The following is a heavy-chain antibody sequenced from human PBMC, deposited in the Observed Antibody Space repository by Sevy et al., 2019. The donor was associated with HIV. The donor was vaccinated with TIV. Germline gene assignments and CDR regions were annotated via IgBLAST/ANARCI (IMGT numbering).Heavy chain of an antibody. Sequence: GGSLRLSCAASGFTFSSYGMSWVRQAPGKGLEWVSGISGSGDRTNYAGSVKGRFTISRDNSKEKLYLQMNSPRAEDTAVYYCAKGGCSGGRCPYEEYFRHWGQGTLVTVSS. J-gene: IGHJ1*01. D-gene: IGHD2-15*01. V-gene: IGHV3-23*01. CDR2: ISGSGDRT. CDR3: AKGGCSGGRCPYEEYFRH. CDR1: GFTFSSYG.